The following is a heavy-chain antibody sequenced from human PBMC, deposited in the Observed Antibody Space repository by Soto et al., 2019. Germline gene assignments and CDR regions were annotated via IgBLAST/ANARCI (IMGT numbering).Heavy chain of an antibody. Sequence: QITLKESGPTLVKPTQTLTLTCTFSGFSLSTSGVGVGWIRQPPGKALEWLGIIFWDDDKRYRPSPTRRVTIAKDTPQPQLLLTRTNPDPADTATYYCAQFPGKHLWHRAPVVNWGQGTPVTVSS. V-gene: IGHV2-5*02. J-gene: IGHJ4*02. D-gene: IGHD3-10*01. CDR3: AQFPGKHLWHRAPVVN. CDR2: IFWDDDK. CDR1: GFSLSTSGVG.